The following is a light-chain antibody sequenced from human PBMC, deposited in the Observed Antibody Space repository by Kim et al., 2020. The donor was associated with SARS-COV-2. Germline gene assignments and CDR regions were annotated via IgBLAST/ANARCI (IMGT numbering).Light chain of an antibody. CDR2: QND. J-gene: IGLJ2*01. Sequence: SVSPGQTASITCSGDKLGDKYVCWFQHKSGQSPILVIYQNDKRPSGIPERFSGSTSGNTATLTISGTQTMDEADYYCQAWDSSTAKFGGGTQLTVL. CDR1: KLGDKY. V-gene: IGLV3-1*01. CDR3: QAWDSSTAK.